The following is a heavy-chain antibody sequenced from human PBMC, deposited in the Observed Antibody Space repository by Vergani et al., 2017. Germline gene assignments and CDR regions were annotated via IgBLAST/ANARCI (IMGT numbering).Heavy chain of an antibody. J-gene: IGHJ5*02. CDR3: ARDNWYDD. V-gene: IGHV3-21*01. CDR2: ISSSNTYI. Sequence: EVQLVESGGGLVKPGGSLRLSCAASGFTFSSYSMNWVRQAPGKGLEWVSSISSSNTYIYYTDSVKGRFTISRDNAKNSLYLQMNSLRAEDTAVYYCARDNWYDDWGQGTLVTVSS. CDR1: GFTFSSYS.